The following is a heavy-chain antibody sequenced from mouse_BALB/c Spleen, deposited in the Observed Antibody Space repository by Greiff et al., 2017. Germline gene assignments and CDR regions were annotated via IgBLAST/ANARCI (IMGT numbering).Heavy chain of an antibody. Sequence: DVHLVESGGGLVQPGGSRKLSCAASGFTFSSFGMHWVRQAPEKGLEWVAYISSGSSTIYYADTVKGRFTISRDNPKNTLFLQMTSLRSEDTAMYYCARPSDSSGYVAYWGQGTLVTVSA. CDR2: ISSGSSTI. D-gene: IGHD3-2*01. V-gene: IGHV5-17*02. J-gene: IGHJ3*01. CDR3: ARPSDSSGYVAY. CDR1: GFTFSSFG.